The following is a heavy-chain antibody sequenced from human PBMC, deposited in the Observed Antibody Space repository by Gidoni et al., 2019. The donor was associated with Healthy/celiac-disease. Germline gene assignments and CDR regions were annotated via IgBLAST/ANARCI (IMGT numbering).Heavy chain of an antibody. CDR1: GYTFTGYY. CDR3: ARDQRTPYCSGGSCYRPSFRY. CDR2: INPNSGGT. D-gene: IGHD2-15*01. Sequence: QVQLVQSGAEVKKPGASVKVSCKASGYTFTGYYMHWVRQAPGQGLEWMGWINPNSGGTNYAQKFQGRVTMTRDTSISTAYMELSRLRSDDTAVYYCARDQRTPYCSGGSCYRPSFRYWGQGTLVTVSS. V-gene: IGHV1-2*02. J-gene: IGHJ4*02.